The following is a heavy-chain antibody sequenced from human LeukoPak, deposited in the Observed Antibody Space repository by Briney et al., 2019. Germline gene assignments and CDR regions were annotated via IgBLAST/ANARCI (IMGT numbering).Heavy chain of an antibody. D-gene: IGHD3-22*01. J-gene: IGHJ4*02. Sequence: ASVKVSCKASGGTFSSYAISWVRQAPGQGLEWMGGIIPIFGTANYAQQFQGRVTITTDESTSTAYMELSSLRSEDTAVYYCASLAPDYYDSSGYSYYFDSWGQGTLVTVSS. CDR2: IIPIFGTA. CDR3: ASLAPDYYDSSGYSYYFDS. V-gene: IGHV1-69*05. CDR1: GGTFSSYA.